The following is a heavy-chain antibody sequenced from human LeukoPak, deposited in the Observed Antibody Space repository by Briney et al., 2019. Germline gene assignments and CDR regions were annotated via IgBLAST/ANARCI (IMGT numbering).Heavy chain of an antibody. J-gene: IGHJ3*02. CDR3: ARDSKALGEAFDI. Sequence: GGSLRLSCAASGFTFSTYAISWVRQAPGKGLEWVSGVSGSGDKTYYADSVKGRFTVSRDSSKSTVYLQMNSLRVEDTAVYYCARDSKALGEAFDIWGQGTMVTVSS. CDR1: GFTFSTYA. V-gene: IGHV3-23*01. CDR2: VSGSGDKT.